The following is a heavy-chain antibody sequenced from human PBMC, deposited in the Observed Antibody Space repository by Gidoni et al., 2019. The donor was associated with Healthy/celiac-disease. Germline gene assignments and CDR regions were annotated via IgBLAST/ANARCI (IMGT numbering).Heavy chain of an antibody. Sequence: EVQLVESGGGLVKQGRSLRLSCTASGFTFGDYAMSWFRQAPGKGLEWVGFIRSKAYGGTTEYAASVKGRFTISRDDSKSIAYLQMNSLKTEDTAVYYCTRGVVVVAAATWPLFDYWGQGTLVTVSS. CDR1: GFTFGDYA. J-gene: IGHJ4*02. V-gene: IGHV3-49*05. CDR3: TRGVVVVAAATWPLFDY. D-gene: IGHD2-15*01. CDR2: IRSKAYGGTT.